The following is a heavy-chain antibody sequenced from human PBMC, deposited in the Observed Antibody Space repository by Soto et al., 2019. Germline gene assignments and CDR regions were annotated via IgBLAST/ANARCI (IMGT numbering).Heavy chain of an antibody. V-gene: IGHV4-61*01. J-gene: IGHJ4*02. CDR1: GVSVSSGSFY. CDR2: GSYSGTT. CDR3: ARGATVTQYDY. Sequence: SETLSLTCTVSGVSVSSGSFYRAWIRQPPGKGLEWIGFGSYSGTTNYKPSLKSRVTISVDTSRSQISLKVSSLTAADTAVYYCARGATVTQYDYWGQGTLVTVSS. D-gene: IGHD4-17*01.